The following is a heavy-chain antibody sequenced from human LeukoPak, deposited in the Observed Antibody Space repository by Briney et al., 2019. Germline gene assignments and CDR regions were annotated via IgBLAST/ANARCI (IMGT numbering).Heavy chain of an antibody. CDR1: GGSISSSTYY. CDR2: SNHSGST. CDR3: ARRRWGMVAQLNY. V-gene: IGHV4-39*07. D-gene: IGHD2-8*01. J-gene: IGHJ4*02. Sequence: SETLSLTCTVSGGSISSSTYYWSWIRQPPGKGLEWIGESNHSGSTNYNPSLKSRVTISVDTSKSQFSLKLSSVTAADTAVYYCARRRWGMVAQLNYWGQGTLVTVSS.